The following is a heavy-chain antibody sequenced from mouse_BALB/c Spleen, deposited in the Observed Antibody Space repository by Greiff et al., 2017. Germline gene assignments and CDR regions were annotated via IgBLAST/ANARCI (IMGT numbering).Heavy chain of an antibody. D-gene: IGHD2-2*01. CDR3: ASAYGYDVGFAY. CDR2: TWGGGST. Sequence: QVQLKESGPGLVAPSQSLSITCTVSGFSLPRYRVPRVRQPPGKGLEWLGMTWGGGSTDYNSALQSRLSISKDNAKSQVFLKMNSLQTDDTAMYYCASAYGYDVGFAYWGQGTLVTVSA. V-gene: IGHV2-6-4*01. J-gene: IGHJ3*01. CDR1: GFSLPRYR.